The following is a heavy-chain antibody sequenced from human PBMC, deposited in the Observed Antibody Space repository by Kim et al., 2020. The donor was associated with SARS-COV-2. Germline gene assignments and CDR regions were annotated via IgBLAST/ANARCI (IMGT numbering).Heavy chain of an antibody. Sequence: GGSLRLSCAASGFTFSSYAMHWVRQAPGKGLEWVAVISYDGSNKYYADSVKGRFTISRDNSKNTLYLQMNSLRAEDTAVYYCARDFGIAAGSWAFDIWGQGTMVTVSS. CDR3: ARDFGIAAGSWAFDI. D-gene: IGHD6-13*01. J-gene: IGHJ3*02. CDR1: GFTFSSYA. CDR2: ISYDGSNK. V-gene: IGHV3-30*04.